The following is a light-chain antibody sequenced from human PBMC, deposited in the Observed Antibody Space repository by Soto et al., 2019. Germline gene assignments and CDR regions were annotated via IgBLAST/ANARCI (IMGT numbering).Light chain of an antibody. CDR1: IGDIGSYYY. CDR2: EVS. Sequence: QSVLTQPPSASGSLGQSVTISCTGTIGDIGSYYYVSWYQQHPGKAPKLIIYEVSERPSGVPDRFSGSKSGNTASLTVSGLQAGDEADYYCSSYASTSTLVVFGGGTKLTVL. V-gene: IGLV2-8*01. J-gene: IGLJ2*01. CDR3: SSYASTSTLVV.